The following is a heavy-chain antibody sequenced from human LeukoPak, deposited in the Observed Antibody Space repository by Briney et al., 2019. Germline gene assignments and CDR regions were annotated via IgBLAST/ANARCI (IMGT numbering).Heavy chain of an antibody. CDR2: ITGSDGTT. J-gene: IGHJ6*03. Sequence: GGSLRLSCAASGFTFSSNAMTWVRRAPGKGLECVAAITGSDGTTYYADSVKGRFTISRDNSKNTLYLQMNSLGAEDTAVYYCARERRGYYDILTGDYYYYMDVWGKGTTVTVSS. CDR3: ARERRGYYDILTGDYYYYMDV. D-gene: IGHD3-9*01. V-gene: IGHV3-23*01. CDR1: GFTFSSNA.